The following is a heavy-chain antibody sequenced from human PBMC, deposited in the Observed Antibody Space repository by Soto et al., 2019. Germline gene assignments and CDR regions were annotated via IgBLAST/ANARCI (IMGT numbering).Heavy chain of an antibody. J-gene: IGHJ4*02. D-gene: IGHD5-12*01. CDR3: ARGRSIKDPFTPSF. V-gene: IGHV1-8*01. Sequence: GASVKVSCKASGYTFTSYDINWVRQATGQGLEWMGWMNPNSGNTGYAQKFQGRVTMTRNTSISTAYMELSSLRSEDTAVYYCARGRSIKDPFTPSFWGQGTLVTVSS. CDR2: MNPNSGNT. CDR1: GYTFTSYD.